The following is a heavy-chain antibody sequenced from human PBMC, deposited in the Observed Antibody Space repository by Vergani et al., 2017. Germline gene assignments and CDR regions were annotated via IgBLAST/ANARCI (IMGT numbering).Heavy chain of an antibody. Sequence: ELQLVESGGGLVQPGGSLRLSCAASGSTVSGNYMTWVRQAPGKGLEWVSHIYSGDETYYADSVKGRVTISSDTSKNTLRLQINNLRAEDTAGYYCASGNYDSAVTYFDPWGQGTMVTVSS. CDR1: GSTVSGNY. V-gene: IGHV3-66*02. CDR3: ASGNYDSAVTYFDP. CDR2: IYSGDET. D-gene: IGHD3-3*01. J-gene: IGHJ5*01.